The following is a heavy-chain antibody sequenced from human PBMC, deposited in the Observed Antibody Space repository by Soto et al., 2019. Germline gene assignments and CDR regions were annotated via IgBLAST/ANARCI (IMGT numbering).Heavy chain of an antibody. J-gene: IGHJ4*02. V-gene: IGHV3-30-3*01. CDR3: ATGATFCYDPSRY. Sequence: LRLSCAAPGFTFSIYALHWVRQAPGKGLEWVAVMSPNGNNQYYADSVKGRFTISRDTSKSTLYLQMTSLRPDDTAVYYCATGATFCYDPSRYCGQGTLVTVSS. CDR2: MSPNGNNQ. D-gene: IGHD1-1*01. CDR1: GFTFSIYA.